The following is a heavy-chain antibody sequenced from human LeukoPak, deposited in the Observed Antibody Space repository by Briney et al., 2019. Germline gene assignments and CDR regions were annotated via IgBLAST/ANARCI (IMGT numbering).Heavy chain of an antibody. D-gene: IGHD6-13*01. V-gene: IGHV3-11*01. J-gene: IGHJ4*02. Sequence: PGGSLRLSCAASGFTFSDYYMSWIRQAPGKGLEWVSYISSSGSTIYYADSVKGRFTISRDNAKNSLYLQMDSLRAEDTAVYYCGKISGPTAAGIDYWGQGTLVTVSS. CDR3: GKISGPTAAGIDY. CDR1: GFTFSDYY. CDR2: ISSSGSTI.